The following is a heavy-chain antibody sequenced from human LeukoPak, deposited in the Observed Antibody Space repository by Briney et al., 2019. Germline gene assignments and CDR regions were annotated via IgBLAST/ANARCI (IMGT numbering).Heavy chain of an antibody. Sequence: GGSLRLSCAASGFTFSSYSMNWVRQAPGKGLEWVSSISSSSSYIYYADSVKGRFTISRDNAKNSLYLQMNSRRAEDTAVYYCAREVVRGEGDWFDPWGQGTLVTVSS. CDR2: ISSSSSYI. J-gene: IGHJ5*02. V-gene: IGHV3-21*01. CDR1: GFTFSSYS. CDR3: AREVVRGEGDWFDP. D-gene: IGHD3-10*01.